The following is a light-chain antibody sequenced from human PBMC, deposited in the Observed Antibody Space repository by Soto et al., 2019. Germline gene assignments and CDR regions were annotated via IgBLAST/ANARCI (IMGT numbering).Light chain of an antibody. CDR2: DTS. J-gene: IGKJ4*01. CDR3: QQTDKFPLT. Sequence: DIQMTQSPSPLPASVGDRVIITCQASQAISNHLNWYQQKPGRAPKLLIYDTSNLETGVPSRFRGSGGGTDFTFTITSLQPEDFATYFCQQTDKFPLTFGGGTKVDMK. CDR1: QAISNH. V-gene: IGKV1-33*01.